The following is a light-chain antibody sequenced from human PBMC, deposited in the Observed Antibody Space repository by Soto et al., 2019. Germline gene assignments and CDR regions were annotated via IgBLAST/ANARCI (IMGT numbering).Light chain of an antibody. V-gene: IGKV1-39*01. Sequence: DIQMTQSPSSLSASVGDRVTITCRASQSISTYLNWYQQKPGKVPKLLIYAASSLQSGVPSRFGGSGSATDFTLTISSLQPEDFATYYCQQTHTTFTFGGGTTVEIK. J-gene: IGKJ4*01. CDR1: QSISTY. CDR3: QQTHTTFT. CDR2: AAS.